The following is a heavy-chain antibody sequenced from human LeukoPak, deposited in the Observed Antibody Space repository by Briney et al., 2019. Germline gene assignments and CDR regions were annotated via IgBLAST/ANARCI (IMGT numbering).Heavy chain of an antibody. V-gene: IGHV1-69*06. CDR2: IIPIFGTA. Sequence: ASVKVSCKASGGTFSSYAISWVRRAPGQGLEWMGGIIPIFGTANYAQKFQGRVTITADKSTSTAYMELSSLRSEDTAVYYCARAMTYYYGSGSRKDPYYYYGMDVWGKGTTVTVSS. D-gene: IGHD3-10*01. CDR1: GGTFSSYA. J-gene: IGHJ6*04. CDR3: ARAMTYYYGSGSRKDPYYYYGMDV.